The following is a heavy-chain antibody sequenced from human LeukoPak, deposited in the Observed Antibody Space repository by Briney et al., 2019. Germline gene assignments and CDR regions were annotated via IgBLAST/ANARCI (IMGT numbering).Heavy chain of an antibody. CDR2: IYYSGST. CDR1: GGSISSYY. J-gene: IGHJ4*02. D-gene: IGHD6-19*01. Sequence: PSETLSLTCTVSGGSISSYYWSWIRQPPGKGLEWIGYIYYSGSTNYNPSLKSRVTISVDTSKNQFSLKLSSVTAADTAVYYCARVGSSGWYKDYWGQGTLVTVSS. CDR3: ARVGSSGWYKDY. V-gene: IGHV4-59*01.